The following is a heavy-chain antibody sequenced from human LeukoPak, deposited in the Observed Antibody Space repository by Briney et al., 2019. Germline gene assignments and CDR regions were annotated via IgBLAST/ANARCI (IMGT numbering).Heavy chain of an antibody. CDR2: IYYSGST. CDR3: VVWSGYYTDDY. V-gene: IGHV4-39*01. J-gene: IGHJ4*02. D-gene: IGHD3-3*01. Sequence: ISSIYYSGSTYYNPSLKSRVTISVDTSKNQFSLKLSSVTAADTAVYYCVVWSGYYTDDYWGQGTLVTVSS.